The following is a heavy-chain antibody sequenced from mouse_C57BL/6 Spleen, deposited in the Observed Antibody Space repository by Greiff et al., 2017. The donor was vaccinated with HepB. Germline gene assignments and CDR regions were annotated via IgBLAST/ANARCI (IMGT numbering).Heavy chain of an antibody. V-gene: IGHV1-69*01. CDR2: IDPSDSYT. J-gene: IGHJ2*01. CDR3: ARHRYFDY. Sequence: QVQLKQPGAELVMPGASVKLSCKASGYTFTSYWMHWVKQRPGQGLGWIGEIDPSDSYTNYNQKFKGKSTLTVDKSSSTAYMQLSSLTSEDSAVYYCARHRYFDYWGQGTTLTVSS. CDR1: GYTFTSYW.